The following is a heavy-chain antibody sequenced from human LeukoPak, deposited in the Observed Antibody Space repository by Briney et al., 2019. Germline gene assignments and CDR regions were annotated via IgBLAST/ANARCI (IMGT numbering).Heavy chain of an antibody. J-gene: IGHJ4*02. D-gene: IGHD3-22*01. Sequence: PGGSLRLSCAVSGFTFSGYAMSWVRQAPGKGLEWVSLVTANADTTYYTDSVRGRFTISRDNSQKTVYPQMNSLRGDDTAVYYCAKSAYYDDSGYYVDYWGQGTLVTVSS. CDR3: AKSAYYDDSGYYVDY. V-gene: IGHV3-23*01. CDR1: GFTFSGYA. CDR2: VTANADTT.